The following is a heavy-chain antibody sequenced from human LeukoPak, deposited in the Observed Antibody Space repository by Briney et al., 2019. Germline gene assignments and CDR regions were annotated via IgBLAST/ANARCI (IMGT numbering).Heavy chain of an antibody. V-gene: IGHV3-21*01. CDR3: AGGYYRQLDRTGRRYYYYYYMDV. D-gene: IGHD6-6*01. J-gene: IGHJ6*03. Sequence: GGSLRLSCAASGFTFSSYSMNWVRQAPGKGLEWVSSISSSSSYIYYADSVKGRFTISRDNAKNSLYLQMNSLRAEDTAVYYCAGGYYRQLDRTGRRYYYYYYMDVWGKGTTVTVSS. CDR1: GFTFSSYS. CDR2: ISSSSSYI.